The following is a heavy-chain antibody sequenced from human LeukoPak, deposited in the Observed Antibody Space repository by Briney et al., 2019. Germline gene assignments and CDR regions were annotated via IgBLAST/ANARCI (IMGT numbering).Heavy chain of an antibody. CDR1: GFTVSSNY. Sequence: GGSLRLSCAASGFTVSSNYMSWVRQAPGKGLEWVSAISGSGGSTYYADSVKGRFTISRDNSKNTLYLQMNSLRAEDTAVYYCARYKIEARSGYYLDAFDIWGQGTMVTVSS. CDR2: ISGSGGST. J-gene: IGHJ3*02. V-gene: IGHV3-53*01. CDR3: ARYKIEARSGYYLDAFDI. D-gene: IGHD3-22*01.